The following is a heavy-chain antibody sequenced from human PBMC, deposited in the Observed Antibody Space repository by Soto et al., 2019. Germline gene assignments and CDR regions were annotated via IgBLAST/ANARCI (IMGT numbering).Heavy chain of an antibody. V-gene: IGHV3-23*01. D-gene: IGHD1-26*01. CDR1: GFTVSSYA. CDR2: ISGSGGST. Sequence: GGSLRLSCAASGFTVSSYAMSWVRQAPGKGLEWVSAISGSGGSTYYADSVKGRFTISRDNSKNTLYLQMNSLRAEDTAVYYCAKDRGSDYVPPIDYWGQGTLVTVSS. J-gene: IGHJ4*02. CDR3: AKDRGSDYVPPIDY.